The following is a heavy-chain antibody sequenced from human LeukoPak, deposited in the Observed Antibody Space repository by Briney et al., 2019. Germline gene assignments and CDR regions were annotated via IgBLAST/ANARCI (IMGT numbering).Heavy chain of an antibody. CDR2: TRNKAKSYTT. V-gene: IGHV3-72*01. Sequence: GGSLRLSCAASGFTFDDYGMSWVRQAPGKGLEWVGRTRNKAKSYTTEYAASVKGRFTVSRDDYKNSLHLQMSSLKTEDTAVYYCARVDHERDAYNIAFWGQGTLVTVSS. CDR3: ARVDHERDAYNIAF. J-gene: IGHJ4*02. CDR1: GFTFDDYG. D-gene: IGHD5-24*01.